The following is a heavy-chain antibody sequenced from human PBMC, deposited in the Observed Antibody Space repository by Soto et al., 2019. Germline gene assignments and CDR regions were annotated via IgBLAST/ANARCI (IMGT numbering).Heavy chain of an antibody. CDR2: IAYDGNSK. D-gene: IGHD3-22*01. V-gene: IGHV3-30*18. J-gene: IGHJ4*02. Sequence: GGSLRLSCAASGFTFSSYGMHWVRKAPGKGLEWVKFIAYDGNSKFYADSVKGRFTISRDNSQNTVYLQMNSLRAEDQAVYQCAKDFYSDSSGYYLDSWGQGT. CDR3: AKDFYSDSSGYYLDS. CDR1: GFTFSSYG.